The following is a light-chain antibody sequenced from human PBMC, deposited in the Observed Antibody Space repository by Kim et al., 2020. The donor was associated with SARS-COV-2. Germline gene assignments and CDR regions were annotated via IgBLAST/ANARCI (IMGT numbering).Light chain of an antibody. CDR3: LQYDGYPLT. Sequence: AAVGDRVTITCRASQGISNHLAWFQQEPGKVPKRLIYDASNLESGVPSRFSGSGSGTEFTLTVSSLQPEDFASYFCLQYDGYPLTFGGGTKVDIK. CDR1: QGISNH. J-gene: IGKJ4*01. V-gene: IGKV1-17*03. CDR2: DAS.